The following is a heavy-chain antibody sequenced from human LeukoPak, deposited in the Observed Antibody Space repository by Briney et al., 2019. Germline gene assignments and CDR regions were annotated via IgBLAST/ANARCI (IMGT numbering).Heavy chain of an antibody. CDR2: IYHSGST. V-gene: IGHV4-30-2*01. Sequence: SQTLSLTCTVSGGSISSGGYYWSWIRQPPGKGLEWIGYIYHSGSTYYNPSLKSRVTISVDRSKNQFSLKLSSVTAADTAVYYCARAPPVGYFDYWGQGTLVTVSS. CDR3: ARAPPVGYFDY. J-gene: IGHJ4*02. CDR1: GGSISSGGYY.